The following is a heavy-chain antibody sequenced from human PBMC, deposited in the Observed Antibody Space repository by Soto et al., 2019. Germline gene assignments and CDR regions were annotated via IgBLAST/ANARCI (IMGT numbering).Heavy chain of an antibody. Sequence: KASRGTYSSHTIIWVRQAPGQGLEWMGGIIPIFSRTNYAQKFQGRVTITADESTSTVYVDLSTLRFEDTAVYYCARMLYSSSRHDVFDIWGQGTMVTVSS. CDR3: ARMLYSSSRHDVFDI. V-gene: IGHV1-69*01. J-gene: IGHJ3*02. CDR1: RGTYSSHT. CDR2: IIPIFSRT. D-gene: IGHD6-6*01.